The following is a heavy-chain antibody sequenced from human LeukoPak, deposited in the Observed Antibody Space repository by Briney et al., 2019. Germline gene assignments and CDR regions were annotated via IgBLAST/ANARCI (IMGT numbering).Heavy chain of an antibody. V-gene: IGHV3-21*01. CDR1: GFTFSSYN. Sequence: GGSLRLSCAASGFTFSSYNMNWVRQAPGKGLEWVSSISGSSSYIYYADSVKGRFTISRDNAKNSLYLQMNSLRAEDTAVYYCARDLFGYLGAFDIWGQGTMVTVSS. J-gene: IGHJ3*02. CDR3: ARDLFGYLGAFDI. CDR2: ISGSSSYI. D-gene: IGHD3-3*01.